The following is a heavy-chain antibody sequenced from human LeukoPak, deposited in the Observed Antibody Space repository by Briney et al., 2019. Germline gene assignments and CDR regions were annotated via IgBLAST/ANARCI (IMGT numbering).Heavy chain of an antibody. CDR1: GFTFTNYA. J-gene: IGHJ4*02. Sequence: SGGSLRLSCAASGFTFTNYALHWVRQAPGKGLEWVAVISSDGNTKYYGDSVKGRFTISRDNSKNTLFLQMNTLRPEDTAVYYCASNPTLTTVTYWGQGTLVTVSS. CDR3: ASNPTLTTVTY. D-gene: IGHD4-17*01. V-gene: IGHV3-30-3*01. CDR2: ISSDGNTK.